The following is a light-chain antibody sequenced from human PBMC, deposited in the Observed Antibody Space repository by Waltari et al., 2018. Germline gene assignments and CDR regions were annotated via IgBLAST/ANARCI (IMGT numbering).Light chain of an antibody. V-gene: IGKV2-30*01. J-gene: IGKJ1*01. CDR1: QSLVSRDGNTY. Sequence: DVVMTQSPLSLPVTLGQPASISCRSSQSLVSRDGNTYFNWFLQRPGQSPRRLRYKISNRDSGGPERFSGSGSGTDFTLRISRVEAEDVGVYYCMQGTHWPWTFGQGTKVEIK. CDR3: MQGTHWPWT. CDR2: KIS.